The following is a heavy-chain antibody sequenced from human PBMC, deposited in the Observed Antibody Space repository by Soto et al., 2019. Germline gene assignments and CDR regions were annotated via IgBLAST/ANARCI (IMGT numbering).Heavy chain of an antibody. J-gene: IGHJ6*02. CDR2: ISYDGSNK. CDR1: GFTFSSYG. CDR3: AKSKVYDFWSGAGYGMDV. Sequence: GGSLRLSCAASGFTFSSYGMHWVRQAPGKGLEWVAVISYDGSNKYYADSVKGRFTISRDNSKNTLYLQMNSLRAEDTAVYYCAKSKVYDFWSGAGYGMDVWGQGTTVTVSS. D-gene: IGHD3-3*01. V-gene: IGHV3-30*18.